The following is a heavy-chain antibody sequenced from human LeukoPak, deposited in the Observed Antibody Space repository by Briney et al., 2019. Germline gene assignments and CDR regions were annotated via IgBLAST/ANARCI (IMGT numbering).Heavy chain of an antibody. CDR3: AKDIAYCGGDCYGDY. V-gene: IGHV3-23*01. D-gene: IGHD2-21*02. J-gene: IGHJ4*02. CDR2: ISGSGGST. Sequence: SGGSLRLSCAASGFTFSSYAMSWVRQAPGKGLEWVSAISGSGGSTYYADSVKGRFTISRDNSKNTLYLQMNSLRAEDTAVYYCAKDIAYCGGDCYGDYWGQGTLVTVSS. CDR1: GFTFSSYA.